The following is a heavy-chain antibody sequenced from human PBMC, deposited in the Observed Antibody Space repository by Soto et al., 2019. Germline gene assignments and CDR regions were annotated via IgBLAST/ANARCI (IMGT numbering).Heavy chain of an antibody. Sequence: EVQLVESGGGLVQPGGSLRLSCTASGFTFSDSWMTWVRQAPGKGLEWVARIKPDESEKKYADSVKGRFSISRDNAKNSMYLQVDSLGGEDTAVYYCVRGGSNFAFWGQGTLVTVSS. D-gene: IGHD4-4*01. CDR2: IKPDESEK. CDR3: VRGGSNFAF. V-gene: IGHV3-7*01. J-gene: IGHJ4*02. CDR1: GFTFSDSW.